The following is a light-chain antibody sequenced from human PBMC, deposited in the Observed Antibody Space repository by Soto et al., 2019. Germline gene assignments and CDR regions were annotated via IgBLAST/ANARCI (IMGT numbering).Light chain of an antibody. Sequence: EIVLTQSPGTLSLSPGERATLSCRASQSVSSTYLAWYQQKPGRAPRLLIYDASSRATGIPDRFSGSGSGTDFTLTISRLEPEDFAVYYCQQFSSTPWTFGQGTEVEIK. CDR1: QSVSSTY. J-gene: IGKJ1*01. CDR3: QQFSSTPWT. V-gene: IGKV3-20*01. CDR2: DAS.